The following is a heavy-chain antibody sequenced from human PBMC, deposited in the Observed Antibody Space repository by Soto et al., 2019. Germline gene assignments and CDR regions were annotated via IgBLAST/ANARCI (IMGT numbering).Heavy chain of an antibody. D-gene: IGHD6-13*01. J-gene: IGHJ6*02. CDR2: IIPIFGTA. Sequence: SVKVSCKASGGTFSSYAIRWVRQAPGQGLEWMGGIIPIFGTANYAQKFQGRVTITADESTSTAYMELSSLRSEDTAVYYCARGRIAAADNYYYGMDVWGQGTTVTVSS. V-gene: IGHV1-69*13. CDR1: GGTFSSYA. CDR3: ARGRIAAADNYYYGMDV.